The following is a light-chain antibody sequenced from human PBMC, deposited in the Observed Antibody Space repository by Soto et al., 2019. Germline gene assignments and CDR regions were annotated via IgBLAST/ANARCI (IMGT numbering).Light chain of an antibody. CDR3: SSYAGSNFYV. CDR1: SSDVGGYNY. CDR2: DVT. V-gene: IGLV2-8*01. Sequence: QSVLTQPPSASGSPGQSVTISCTGTSSDVGGYNYVSWYQQHPGKAPKFIIYDVTKRPSGVPDRFSGSKSGNTASLTVSGLQAEDEGDYYCSSYAGSNFYVFGTGTKLTVL. J-gene: IGLJ1*01.